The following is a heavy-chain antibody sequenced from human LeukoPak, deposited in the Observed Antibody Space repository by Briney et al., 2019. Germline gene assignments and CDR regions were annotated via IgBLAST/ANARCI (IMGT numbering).Heavy chain of an antibody. CDR1: GYSLTNYC. Sequence: HGEALKIPWNSPGYSLTNYCIDWVRQMSGKGLGWVGIIYPGDSDTRYSPSFQGQVTISVDKSISTAHLQWSSLKASDTAMYYCARRTTGTNWFDYWGQGTLVTVSS. CDR3: ARRTTGTNWFDY. V-gene: IGHV5-51*01. J-gene: IGHJ4*02. D-gene: IGHD1-1*01. CDR2: IYPGDSDT.